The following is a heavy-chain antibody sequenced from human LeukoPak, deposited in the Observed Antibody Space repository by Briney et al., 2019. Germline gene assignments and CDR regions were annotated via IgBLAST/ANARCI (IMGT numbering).Heavy chain of an antibody. V-gene: IGHV4-59*01. D-gene: IGHD5-12*01. CDR1: GGPISGYF. J-gene: IGHJ4*02. Sequence: SETLSLTCTVSGGPISGYFWSWIRQPPGKGLEWIGYIHDNGRTTYNPSLRSRVTISIDTSKSQFSLKLDSLTTTDTAVYYCARVGGYSGFYWGQGTLVTVSS. CDR3: ARVGGYSGFY. CDR2: IHDNGRT.